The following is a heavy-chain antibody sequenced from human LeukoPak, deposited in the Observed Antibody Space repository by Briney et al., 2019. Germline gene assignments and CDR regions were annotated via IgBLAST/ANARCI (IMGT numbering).Heavy chain of an antibody. CDR3: ARDMIILQS. CDR2: IEQDGSEK. J-gene: IGHJ5*02. CDR1: GFIFSNYW. Sequence: GGSLRLSCSASGFIFSNYWMTWVRQAPGKGLEWVANIEQDGSEKYYVDSVKGRFTISRDNAKKSLYLQMSSLRAEDTAVYFCARDMIILQSWGQGTLVTASS. D-gene: IGHD3-16*01. V-gene: IGHV3-7*04.